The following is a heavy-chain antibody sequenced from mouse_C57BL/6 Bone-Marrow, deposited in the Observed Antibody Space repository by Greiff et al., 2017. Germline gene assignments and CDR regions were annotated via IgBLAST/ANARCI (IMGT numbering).Heavy chain of an antibody. V-gene: IGHV5-2*01. D-gene: IGHD2-12*01. CDR1: EYEFPSHD. CDR3: ARQSTIPTSKDY. J-gene: IGHJ2*01. CDR2: INSDGGST. Sequence: EVHLVESGGGLVQPGESLKLSCESNEYEFPSHDMSWVRKTPEKRLELVAAINSDGGSTYYPDTMERRFIISRDNTKKTLYLQMSSLSSEDTALYYCARQSTIPTSKDYWGQGTTLTVAS.